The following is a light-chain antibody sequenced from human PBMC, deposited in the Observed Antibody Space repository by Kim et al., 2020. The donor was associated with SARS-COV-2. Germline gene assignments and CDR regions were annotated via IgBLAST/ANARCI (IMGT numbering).Light chain of an antibody. CDR1: SSNIGSKY. CDR2: RNN. V-gene: IGLV1-47*01. J-gene: IGLJ2*01. CDR3: AAWDDSLSGVV. Sequence: GERVTISWSGSSSNIGSKYVYWYQQLPGTAPKLLIYRNNQRPSGVPDRFSGSKSGTSASLAISGLRSEDEADYYCAAWDDSLSGVVFGGGTQLTVL.